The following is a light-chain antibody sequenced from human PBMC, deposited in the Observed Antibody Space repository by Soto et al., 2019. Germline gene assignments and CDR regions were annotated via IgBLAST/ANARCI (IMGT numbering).Light chain of an antibody. CDR2: DAS. V-gene: IGKV3-11*01. Sequence: EIVLTQSPATLSFSPVERATLSCRASQSVSNYLAWYQQKPGQAPRLLIYDASNRATGIPARFSGSGSGTDFTLTISSLEPEDFAVYYCQQRSNWPWTFGQGTKVEIK. J-gene: IGKJ1*01. CDR3: QQRSNWPWT. CDR1: QSVSNY.